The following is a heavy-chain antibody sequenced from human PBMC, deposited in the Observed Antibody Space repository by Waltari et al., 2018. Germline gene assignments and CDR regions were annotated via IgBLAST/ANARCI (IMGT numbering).Heavy chain of an antibody. CDR1: GFTYRMYW. V-gene: IGHV3-74*02. Sequence: EVQLVESGGGLVQPGGFLRHSCGASGFTYRMYWMHWVLQGPGKGLVWVSRSNSDGSSTSYADSVKGRFTISKDNAKNTVYLQMNSLRAEDTAIYYCARGARRTTVTTGWWYFDLWGRGTLVTVSS. CDR2: SNSDGSST. D-gene: IGHD4-17*01. J-gene: IGHJ2*01. CDR3: ARGARRTTVTTGWWYFDL.